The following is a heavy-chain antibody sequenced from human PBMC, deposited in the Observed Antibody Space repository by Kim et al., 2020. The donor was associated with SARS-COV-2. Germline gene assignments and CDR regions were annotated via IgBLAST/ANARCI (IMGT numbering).Heavy chain of an antibody. V-gene: IGHV3-64D*06. J-gene: IGHJ4*02. CDR2: ISSNGGST. D-gene: IGHD3-16*02. CDR1: GFTFSSYA. CDR3: VKDLVLSSFSFDY. Sequence: GGSLRLSCSASGFTFSSYAMHWVRQAPGKGLEYVSAISSNGGSTYYADSVKGRFTISRDNSKNTLYLQMSSLRAEDTAVYYCVKDLVLSSFSFDYWGQGTLVTVSS.